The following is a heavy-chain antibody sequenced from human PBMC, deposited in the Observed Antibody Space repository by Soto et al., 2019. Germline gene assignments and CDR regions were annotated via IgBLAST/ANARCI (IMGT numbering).Heavy chain of an antibody. J-gene: IGHJ6*02. Sequence: PSETLSLTCTVSGGSISSYYWSWIRQPPGKGLEWIGYISYSGSTNYNPSLKSRVTMSVDTSKNQFSLKLTSVTAADTAVYYCAQGYYGSGSYAPWPYGMDVWGQGTTVTVSS. CDR3: AQGYYGSGSYAPWPYGMDV. CDR1: GGSISSYY. D-gene: IGHD3-10*01. CDR2: ISYSGST. V-gene: IGHV4-59*01.